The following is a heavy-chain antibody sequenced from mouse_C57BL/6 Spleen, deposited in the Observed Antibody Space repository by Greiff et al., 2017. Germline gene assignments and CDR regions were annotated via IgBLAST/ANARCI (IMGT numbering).Heavy chain of an antibody. D-gene: IGHD1-1*01. J-gene: IGHJ2*01. CDR3: ARSDYCSSRYFDY. Sequence: VQLKESGPGLVKPSQSLSLTCSVTGYSITSGYYWNWIRQFPGNKLEWMGYISYDGSNNYNPSLKNRISITRDTSKNQFFLKLNSVTTEDTATYYCARSDYCSSRYFDYWGQGTTLTVSS. V-gene: IGHV3-6*01. CDR1: GYSITSGYY. CDR2: ISYDGSN.